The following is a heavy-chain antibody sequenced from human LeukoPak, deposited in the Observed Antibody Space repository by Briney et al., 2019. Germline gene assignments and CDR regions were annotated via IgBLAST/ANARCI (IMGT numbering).Heavy chain of an antibody. D-gene: IGHD2-21*02. J-gene: IGHJ4*02. CDR2: IRYDGSIK. Sequence: GGSLRLSCAASGFTFSTFGMHWVRQAPGKALEWVAFIRYDGSIKKYADSVKGRFTISRDNSKNTLSLQMNSLRAEDTALYYCARKRGVTGDYFGYWGQGTLVTVSS. V-gene: IGHV3-30*02. CDR1: GFTFSTFG. CDR3: ARKRGVTGDYFGY.